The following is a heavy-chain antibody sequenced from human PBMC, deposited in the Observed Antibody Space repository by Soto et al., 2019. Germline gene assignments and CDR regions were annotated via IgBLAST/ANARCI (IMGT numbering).Heavy chain of an antibody. D-gene: IGHD2-2*01. J-gene: IGHJ4*02. V-gene: IGHV4-4*07. CDR1: GGSISSYY. CDR3: ARVFGEYCSSTSCAEFDY. CDR2: IYTSGST. Sequence: PSETLSLTCTVPGGSISSYYWSWIRQPAGKGLEWIGRIYTSGSTNYNPSLKSRVTMSVDTSKNQFSLKLSSVTAADTAVYYCARVFGEYCSSTSCAEFDYWGQGTLVTVSS.